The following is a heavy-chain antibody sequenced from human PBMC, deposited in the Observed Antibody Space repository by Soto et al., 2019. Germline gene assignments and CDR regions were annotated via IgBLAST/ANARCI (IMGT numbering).Heavy chain of an antibody. CDR1: GFTFSRFA. CDR2: IYYSGST. V-gene: IGHV4-39*01. D-gene: IGHD3-3*01. J-gene: IGHJ4*02. CDR3: ARPVPGSGYYFDY. Sequence: GSLRLSCAASGFTFSRFAMSWVRQAPGKGLEWIGSIYYSGSTYYNPSLKSRVTISVDTSKNQFSLKLSSVTAADTAVYYCARPVPGSGYYFDYWGQGTLVTVSS.